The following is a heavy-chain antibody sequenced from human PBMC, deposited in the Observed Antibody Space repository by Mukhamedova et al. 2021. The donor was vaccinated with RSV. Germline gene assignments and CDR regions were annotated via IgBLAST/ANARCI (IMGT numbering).Heavy chain of an antibody. V-gene: IGHV1-18*01. Sequence: SWVRQAPGQGLEWMGWISAYNGNTNYAQKLQGRVTMTTDTSTSTAYMELRSLRSDDTAVYYCARVLGRTIFGVVTLGWFGPWGQG. CDR3: ARVLGRTIFGVVTLGWFGP. CDR2: ISAYNGNT. D-gene: IGHD3-3*01. J-gene: IGHJ5*02.